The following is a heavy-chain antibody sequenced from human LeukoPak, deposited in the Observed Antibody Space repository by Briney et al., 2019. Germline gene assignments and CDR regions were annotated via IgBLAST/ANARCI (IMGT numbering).Heavy chain of an antibody. V-gene: IGHV3-74*01. CDR1: GFTLSDFW. D-gene: IGHD3-10*01. CDR3: ARPLHGSGNYYHY. CDR2: INGDASST. Sequence: GGSLKLSCAASGFTLSDFWLHWVRQTPGKGLVWVSRINGDASSTSYADSVKGRFTISRDNAKNTVFLQMNSLRAEDTAVYYCARPLHGSGNYYHYWGQGTLVTVSS. J-gene: IGHJ4*02.